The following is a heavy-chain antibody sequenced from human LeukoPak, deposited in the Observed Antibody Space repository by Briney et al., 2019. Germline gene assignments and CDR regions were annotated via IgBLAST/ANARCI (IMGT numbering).Heavy chain of an antibody. J-gene: IGHJ4*02. D-gene: IGHD3-22*01. V-gene: IGHV4-34*01. Sequence: YNPSLKSRVTISVDTSKPQFSLKLSSVTAADTAVYYCASTPLSDYYDSSGYKRTEYYFDYWGQGTLVTVSS. CDR3: ASTPLSDYYDSSGYKRTEYYFDY.